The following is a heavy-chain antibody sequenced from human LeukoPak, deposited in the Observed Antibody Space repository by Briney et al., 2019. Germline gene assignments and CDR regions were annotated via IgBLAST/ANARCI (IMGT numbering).Heavy chain of an antibody. CDR1: GFTFSSYG. Sequence: GRSLRLSCAASGFTFSSYGMHWVRQAPGKGLEWVAVISYDGSNKYYADSVKGRFTISRDNSKNTLYLQMNSLRAEDTAVYYCAKDLTGIGHYYGMDVWGRGTTVIVSS. V-gene: IGHV3-30*18. CDR2: ISYDGSNK. CDR3: AKDLTGIGHYYGMDV. J-gene: IGHJ6*02. D-gene: IGHD1-20*01.